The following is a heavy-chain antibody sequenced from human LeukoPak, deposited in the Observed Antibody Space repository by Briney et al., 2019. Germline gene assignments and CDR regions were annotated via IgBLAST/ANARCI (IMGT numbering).Heavy chain of an antibody. CDR3: AKHLGSHSFLFYYMDV. J-gene: IGHJ6*03. CDR1: EFTFSRFA. D-gene: IGHD2-21*01. V-gene: IGHV3-23*01. Sequence: GGSLRLSCEASEFTFSRFAMGWIRQPPGTGLEWVSTLSGSGGATYYADSVKGRFTTSRDNPKDTLYLQMDNLRADDTAVYYCAKHLGSHSFLFYYMDVWGKGTSVIVSS. CDR2: LSGSGGAT.